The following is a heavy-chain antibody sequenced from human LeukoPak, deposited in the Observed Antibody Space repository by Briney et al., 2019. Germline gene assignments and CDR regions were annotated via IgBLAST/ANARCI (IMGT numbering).Heavy chain of an antibody. CDR2: IYPGDSDT. V-gene: IGHV5-51*01. CDR3: ATDYGDYFDS. Sequence: LEWMCIIYPGDSDTKYSPSFQGQVTISADKSISTAYLQWSSLKASDTAMYYCATDYGDYFDSWGQGTLVTVSS. J-gene: IGHJ4*02. D-gene: IGHD4-17*01.